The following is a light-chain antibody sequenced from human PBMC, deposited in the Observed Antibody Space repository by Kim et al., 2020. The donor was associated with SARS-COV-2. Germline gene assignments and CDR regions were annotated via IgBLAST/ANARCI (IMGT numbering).Light chain of an antibody. CDR2: GQN. Sequence: ALGQTVRITCQGDSLRSNYASWYQQKPRQAPVLVIYGQNRRPSGIPDRFSGSSSGNTASLTILGARAEDEADYYCSSRDISGNHFVFGAGTKVTVL. V-gene: IGLV3-19*01. CDR3: SSRDISGNHFV. CDR1: SLRSNY. J-gene: IGLJ1*01.